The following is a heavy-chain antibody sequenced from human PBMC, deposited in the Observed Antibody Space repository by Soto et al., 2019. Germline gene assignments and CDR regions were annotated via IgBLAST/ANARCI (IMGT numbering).Heavy chain of an antibody. CDR3: AKDWDLLRAFDL. CDR1: GFTFSSYA. Sequence: GGSLRLSCAASGFTFSSYAMSWVRQAPGKGLEWVSGISASGGRTYYADSVKGRFTISRDNSKNTTYLQINSLRVEDTAVYKCAKDWDLLRAFDLWGQGTMVTVSS. D-gene: IGHD1-26*01. J-gene: IGHJ3*01. V-gene: IGHV3-23*01. CDR2: ISASGGRT.